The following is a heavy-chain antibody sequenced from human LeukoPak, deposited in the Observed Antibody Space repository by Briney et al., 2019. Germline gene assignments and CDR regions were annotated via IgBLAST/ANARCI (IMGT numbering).Heavy chain of an antibody. CDR2: IYYSGGT. CDR1: GGSISSYY. Sequence: ASETLSPTCTVSGGSISSYYWTWIRQPPGKGLGLEWIGYIYYSGGTNYNPSLKSRVTISIDTSKNQVSLKLSSVTAADTAVYYCARLWDSSSSLDYWGQGTLVTVSS. D-gene: IGHD6-6*01. V-gene: IGHV4-59*08. J-gene: IGHJ4*02. CDR3: ARLWDSSSSLDY.